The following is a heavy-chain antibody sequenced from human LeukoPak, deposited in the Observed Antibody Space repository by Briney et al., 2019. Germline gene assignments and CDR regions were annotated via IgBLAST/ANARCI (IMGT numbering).Heavy chain of an antibody. CDR3: AKDTSIGRYCTNGVCSPFDY. CDR1: GFSFSAYG. J-gene: IGHJ4*02. D-gene: IGHD2-8*01. V-gene: IGHV3-23*01. Sequence: GGSLRLSCATSGFSFSAYGMHWVRQAPGKGLEWVSAISDTGATTYDADSVKGRFTISRDNSRSTLYLQMNSLRAEDTALYYCAKDTSIGRYCTNGVCSPFDYWGQGTLVTVSS. CDR2: ISDTGATT.